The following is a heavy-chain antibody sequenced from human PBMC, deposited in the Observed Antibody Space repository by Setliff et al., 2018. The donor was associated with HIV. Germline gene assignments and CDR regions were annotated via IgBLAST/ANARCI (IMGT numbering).Heavy chain of an antibody. CDR1: GFTFSTYG. D-gene: IGHD3-9*01. V-gene: IGHV3-30*02. J-gene: IGHJ3*02. CDR2: IEHDGSKK. CDR3: AKDYDILTGPDVFDI. Sequence: GGSLRLSCAVSGFTFSTYGMHWVRQAPGKGLEWVTFIEHDGSKKFYADSVKGRFTISRDNSKNTLYLQMNSLRAEDTVVYYCAKDYDILTGPDVFDIWGQGTMVTVSS.